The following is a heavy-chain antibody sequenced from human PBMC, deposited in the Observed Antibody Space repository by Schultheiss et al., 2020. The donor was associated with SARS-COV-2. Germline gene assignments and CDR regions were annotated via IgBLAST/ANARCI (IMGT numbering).Heavy chain of an antibody. CDR1: GFSLSSSGMC. D-gene: IGHD3-9*01. CDR3: AHSTSYDILTGLDY. V-gene: IGHV2-5*08. CDR2: IYWNDDK. Sequence: QTLSLTCIFSGFSLSSSGMCVSWIRQPPGKALEWLALIYWNDDKRYSPSLKSRLTITKDTSKNQVVLTMTNMDPVDTATYYCAHSTSYDILTGLDYWGQGTLVTVSS. J-gene: IGHJ4*02.